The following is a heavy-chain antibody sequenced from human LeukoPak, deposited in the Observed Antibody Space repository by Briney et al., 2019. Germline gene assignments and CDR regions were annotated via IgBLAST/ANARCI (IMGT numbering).Heavy chain of an antibody. Sequence: GGSLRLSCAASGFTFSSYEMNWVRQAPGKGLEGVSYISSSGSTIYYADSVKGRFTISRDNAKNSLYLQMNSLRAEDTAVYYCAELGITMIGGVWGKGSTVTISS. CDR2: ISSSGSTI. D-gene: IGHD3-10*02. CDR3: AELGITMIGGV. CDR1: GFTFSSYE. V-gene: IGHV3-48*03. J-gene: IGHJ6*01.